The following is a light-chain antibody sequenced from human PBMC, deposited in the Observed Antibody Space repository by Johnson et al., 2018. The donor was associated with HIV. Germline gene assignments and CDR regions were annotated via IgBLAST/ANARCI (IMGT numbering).Light chain of an antibody. V-gene: IGLV1-51*01. CDR2: DNN. CDR1: SSNIGNNY. Sequence: QSVLTQPPSVSAAPGQKVTISCSGSSSNIGNNYVSWYQQLPGTAPKLLIYDNNERPSGIPDRFSGSKSGTSATLGITGLQTGDEADYYCGTWDNGLITYVFGTGTTFTVL. J-gene: IGLJ1*01. CDR3: GTWDNGLITYV.